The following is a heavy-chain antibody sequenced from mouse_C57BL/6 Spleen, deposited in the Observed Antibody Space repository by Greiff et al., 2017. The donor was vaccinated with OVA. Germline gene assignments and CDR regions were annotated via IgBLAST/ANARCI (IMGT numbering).Heavy chain of an antibody. D-gene: IGHD1-1*01. CDR2: IDPETGGT. J-gene: IGHJ2*01. CDR1: GYTFTDYE. CDR3: TSRITTVVEDY. Sequence: QVQLQQSGAELVRPGASVTLSCKASGYTFTDYEMHWVKQTPVHGLEWIGAIDPETGGTAYNQKFKGKAILTADKSSSTAYMELRSLTSEDSAVYYCTSRITTVVEDYWGQGTTLTVSS. V-gene: IGHV1-15*01.